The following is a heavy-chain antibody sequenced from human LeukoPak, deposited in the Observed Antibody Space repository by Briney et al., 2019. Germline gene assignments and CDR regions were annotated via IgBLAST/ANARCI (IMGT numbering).Heavy chain of an antibody. V-gene: IGHV3-30*03. CDR1: GFTFSNYG. CDR3: ARGSEIRGVYDY. J-gene: IGHJ4*02. D-gene: IGHD3-10*01. CDR2: ISYEASAQ. Sequence: PGGSLRLSCAASGFTFSNYGMHWVRQAPGKGLEWVAVISYEASAQYYTDTVEGRFTISRDNAKNSLHLQMNGLRPEDTAVYYCARGSEIRGVYDYWGQGTLVTVSS.